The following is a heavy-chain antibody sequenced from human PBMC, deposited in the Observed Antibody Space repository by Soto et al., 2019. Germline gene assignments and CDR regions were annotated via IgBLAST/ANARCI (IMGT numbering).Heavy chain of an antibody. CDR3: ARIYYYDSSGLYYYYGMDV. J-gene: IGHJ6*02. V-gene: IGHV4-59*01. D-gene: IGHD3-22*01. Sequence: PSETLSLTCTVSGGSISSYYWSWIRQPPGKGLEWIGYIYYSGSTNYNPSLKSRVTISVDTSKNQFSLKLSSVTAADTAVYYCARIYYYDSSGLYYYYGMDVWGQGTMVTVSS. CDR2: IYYSGST. CDR1: GGSISSYY.